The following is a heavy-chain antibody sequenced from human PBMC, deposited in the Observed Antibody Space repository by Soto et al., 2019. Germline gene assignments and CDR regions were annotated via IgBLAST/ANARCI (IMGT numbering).Heavy chain of an antibody. J-gene: IGHJ3*01. CDR2: IHSDGSTT. V-gene: IGHV3-74*01. CDR3: VRGDKGDFDL. CDR1: GFTFNYYW. D-gene: IGHD4-17*01. Sequence: EVQLVESEGGLVQRGGSLRLSCAASGFTFNYYWMHWVRQAPGQGLVWVSHIHSDGSTTTYADSVKGRFTISRDNAKNTLYMQMISLRAEDTAGYYCVRGDKGDFDLCGQGTTVTVSS.